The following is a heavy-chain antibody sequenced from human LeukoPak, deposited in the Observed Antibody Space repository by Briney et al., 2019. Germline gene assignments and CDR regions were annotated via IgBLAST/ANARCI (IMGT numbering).Heavy chain of an antibody. D-gene: IGHD3-9*01. CDR3: ARGLPSTGPVLRYFDWLVRGYYYYYYMDV. Sequence: ASVKVSCKASGGTFSTYVINWVRQATGQGLEWMGWMNPNSGNTGYAQKFQGRVTMTRNTSISTAYMELSSLRSEDTAVYYCARGLPSTGPVLRYFDWLVRGYYYYYYMDVWGKGTTVTISS. V-gene: IGHV1-8*02. CDR2: MNPNSGNT. CDR1: GGTFSTYV. J-gene: IGHJ6*03.